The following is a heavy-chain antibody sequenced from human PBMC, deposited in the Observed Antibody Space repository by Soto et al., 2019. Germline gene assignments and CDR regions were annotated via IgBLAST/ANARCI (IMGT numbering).Heavy chain of an antibody. Sequence: LSLTCTVSGGSISSGGYYWSWIRQHPGKGLEWIGYIYYSGSTYYNPSLKSRVTISVDTSKNQFSLKLSSVTAADTAVYYCARDAFPRGMDVWGQGTTVTVSS. CDR2: IYYSGST. J-gene: IGHJ6*02. CDR1: GGSISSGGYY. D-gene: IGHD3-16*01. CDR3: ARDAFPRGMDV. V-gene: IGHV4-31*03.